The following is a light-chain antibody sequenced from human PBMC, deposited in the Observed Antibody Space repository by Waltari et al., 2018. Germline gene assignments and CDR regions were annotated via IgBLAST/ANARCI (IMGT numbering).Light chain of an antibody. V-gene: IGKV2-30*01. Sequence: VVLTQSPLSLPVTPGQPASIPCSSSQSLVYRDGNTYLNWFQQRPGQAPRRLLYKISNRDSGVPDRFSGSGSGTDFTLKISRVEAQDVGIYYCMHGGHWPYTFGQGTKLEIE. CDR1: QSLVYRDGNTY. CDR3: MHGGHWPYT. CDR2: KIS. J-gene: IGKJ2*01.